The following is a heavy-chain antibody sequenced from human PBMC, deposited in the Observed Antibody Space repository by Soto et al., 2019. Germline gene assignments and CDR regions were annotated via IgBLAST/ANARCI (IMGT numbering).Heavy chain of an antibody. CDR2: ISYDGSNK. CDR1: GFTFSSYA. V-gene: IGHV3-30-3*01. Sequence: QVQLVESGGGVVQPGRSLRLSCAASGFTFSSYAMHWVRQAPGKGLEWVAVISYDGSNKYYADSVKGRFTISRDNSKNTLYLQMNSLRAEDTAVYYCARDGNFGGYSYGRYYYGVDVWGQGTTVTVSS. D-gene: IGHD5-18*01. J-gene: IGHJ6*02. CDR3: ARDGNFGGYSYGRYYYGVDV.